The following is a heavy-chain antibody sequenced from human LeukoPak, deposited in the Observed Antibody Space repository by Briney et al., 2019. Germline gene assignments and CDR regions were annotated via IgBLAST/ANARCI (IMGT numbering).Heavy chain of an antibody. J-gene: IGHJ6*03. CDR1: GGSISSGDYY. D-gene: IGHD5-18*01. CDR3: ARGPPRERAIVKLPRSYYYYYMAV. Sequence: SQTLSLTCTVSGGSISSGDYYWSWIRQPPGKGLEWIGYIYYSGSTYYNPSLKSRVTISVDTSKNQFSLKLSSVTAADTAVYYCARGPPRERAIVKLPRSYYYYYMAVWGKGATVTVSS. V-gene: IGHV4-30-4*08. CDR2: IYYSGST.